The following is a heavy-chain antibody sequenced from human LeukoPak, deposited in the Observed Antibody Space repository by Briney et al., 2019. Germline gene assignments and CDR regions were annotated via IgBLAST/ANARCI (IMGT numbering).Heavy chain of an antibody. Sequence: PSETLSLTCTVSGGSISSYYWSWIRQPPGEGLEWIGYIYYSGSTNYNPSLKSRVTISVDTSKNQFSLKLSSVTAADTAVYYCANGDGAGRGVIIDGEGDYWGQGTLVTVSS. J-gene: IGHJ4*02. V-gene: IGHV4-59*08. CDR2: IYYSGST. CDR3: ANGDGAGRGVIIDGEGDY. D-gene: IGHD3-10*01. CDR1: GGSISSYY.